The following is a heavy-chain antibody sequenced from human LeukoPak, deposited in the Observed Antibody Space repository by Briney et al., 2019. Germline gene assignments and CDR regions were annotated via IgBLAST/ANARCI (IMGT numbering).Heavy chain of an antibody. V-gene: IGHV1-18*01. D-gene: IGHD2-2*01. CDR1: GYTFTSYG. CDR3: ARDPAPAAREVYYYYYYMDV. J-gene: IGHJ6*03. Sequence: GASVKVSCKASGYTFTSYGISWVRQAPGQGLEWMGWISAYNGNTNYAQKLQGRVTMTTDTSTSTAYMELRSLRSDDTAVYYCARDPAPAAREVYYYYYYMDVWGKGTTVTVSS. CDR2: ISAYNGNT.